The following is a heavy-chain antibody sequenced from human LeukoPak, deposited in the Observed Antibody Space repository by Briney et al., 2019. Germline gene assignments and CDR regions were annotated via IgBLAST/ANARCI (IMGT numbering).Heavy chain of an antibody. V-gene: IGHV3-23*01. CDR3: ARVIRAAPGKGYFDY. CDR1: GFIFSTYA. D-gene: IGHD6-13*01. CDR2: ISGSGGST. J-gene: IGHJ4*02. Sequence: PWGPLRLSCATSGFIFSTYALSRVRQAPGKGLEWASSISGSGGSTYHADSVKGRFTISRDSSKNTLYLQMNSLRAEDTAIYYCARVIRAAPGKGYFDYWGQGTLVTVSS.